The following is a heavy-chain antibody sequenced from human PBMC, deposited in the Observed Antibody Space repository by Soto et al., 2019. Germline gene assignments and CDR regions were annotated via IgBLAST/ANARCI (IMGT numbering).Heavy chain of an antibody. J-gene: IGHJ4*02. CDR2: ITSDGSRT. V-gene: IGHV3-74*03. Sequence: EVQLVESGGGLVQPGGSLRLSCAVSGFTFTKHWMHWVRQAPGKGLVWVSRITSDGSRTEYVDSVKGRFTISRDNAKNTLYLQMNSLRVEDTAVYYCARENWYNDYWGQGTLVTVSS. CDR1: GFTFTKHW. D-gene: IGHD1-1*01. CDR3: ARENWYNDY.